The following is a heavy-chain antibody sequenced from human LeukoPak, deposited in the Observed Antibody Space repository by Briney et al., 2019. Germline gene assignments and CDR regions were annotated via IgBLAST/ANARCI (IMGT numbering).Heavy chain of an antibody. D-gene: IGHD6-13*01. CDR2: ISAYNGNT. Sequence: GASVKVSCKASGYTFTSCGISWVRQAPGQGLEWIGWISAYNGNTNYAQKLQGRVTMTTDTSTSTAYMELRSLRSDDTAVYYCARESSSWYAASDFDIWGQGTMVTVSS. J-gene: IGHJ3*02. CDR3: ARESSSWYAASDFDI. V-gene: IGHV1-18*01. CDR1: GYTFTSCG.